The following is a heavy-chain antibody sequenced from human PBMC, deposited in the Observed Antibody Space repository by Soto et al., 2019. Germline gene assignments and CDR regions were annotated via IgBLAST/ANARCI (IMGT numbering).Heavy chain of an antibody. Sequence: GGSLRLSCAASGFTFSSYWMSWVRQAPGKGLEWVANIKQDGSEKYYVDSVKGRFTISRDNAKNSLYLQMNSLRAEDTAVYYCARDLRYDSSGYYSYYYGMAVWGQGTTVTVSS. CDR2: IKQDGSEK. D-gene: IGHD3-22*01. CDR1: GFTFSSYW. J-gene: IGHJ6*02. CDR3: ARDLRYDSSGYYSYYYGMAV. V-gene: IGHV3-7*05.